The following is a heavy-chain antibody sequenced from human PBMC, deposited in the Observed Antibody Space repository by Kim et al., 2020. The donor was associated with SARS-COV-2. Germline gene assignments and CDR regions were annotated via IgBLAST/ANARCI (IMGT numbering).Heavy chain of an antibody. CDR3: ARDRDYNYAFDI. Sequence: YYADSVTGRFTISRDNSKNTLYLQMNSLRAEDTAVCYCARDRDYNYAFDIWGQGTMVTVSS. D-gene: IGHD1-1*01. V-gene: IGHV3-30*01. J-gene: IGHJ3*02.